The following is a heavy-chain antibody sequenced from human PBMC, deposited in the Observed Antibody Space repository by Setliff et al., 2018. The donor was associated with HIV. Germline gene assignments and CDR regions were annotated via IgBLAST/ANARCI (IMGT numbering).Heavy chain of an antibody. CDR2: INHSGST. V-gene: IGHV4-34*01. CDR3: ARGRGNY. Sequence: SETLSLTCAVYGGSFSGYYWSWIRQPPGKGLEWIGEINHSGSTNYNPSLKSRVTISVDTSKNQFSLKLSSVTAADTAVYYCARGRGNYWGQGTLVTVSS. J-gene: IGHJ4*02. CDR1: GGSFSGYY. D-gene: IGHD1-26*01.